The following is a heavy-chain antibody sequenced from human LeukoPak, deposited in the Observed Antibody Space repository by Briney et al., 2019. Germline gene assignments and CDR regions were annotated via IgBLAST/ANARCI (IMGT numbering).Heavy chain of an antibody. Sequence: PSETLSLTCTVSDDSITIYYWSWIRQPPGKGLEWIGYIHYSGSTNYNPSLKSRVTLSLDTSKNQFSLKLSSVTAADTAVYYCARDQTSKGDAFDIWGQGTMVTVSS. J-gene: IGHJ3*02. CDR3: ARDQTSKGDAFDI. V-gene: IGHV4-59*01. CDR2: IHYSGST. CDR1: DDSITIYY.